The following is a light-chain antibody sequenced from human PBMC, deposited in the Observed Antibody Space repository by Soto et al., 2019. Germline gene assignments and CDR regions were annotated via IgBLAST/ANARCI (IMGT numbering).Light chain of an antibody. Sequence: IVMTQSPATLSVSPWERATLSCRASQSVSSNLAWYQQKPGQAPRLLIYGASTRATGIPARFSGSGSGTEFTLTISSLQSEDFAVYYCQQYHNWPPITFGQGTKVDIK. CDR1: QSVSSN. J-gene: IGKJ1*01. CDR3: QQYHNWPPIT. CDR2: GAS. V-gene: IGKV3-15*01.